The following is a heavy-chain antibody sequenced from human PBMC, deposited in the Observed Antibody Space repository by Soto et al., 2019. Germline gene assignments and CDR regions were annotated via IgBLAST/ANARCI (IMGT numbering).Heavy chain of an antibody. CDR2: ISYDGSNK. CDR1: GFTFSHYG. CDR3: ARYSGKYQGPIDY. J-gene: IGHJ4*02. V-gene: IGHV3-30*03. D-gene: IGHD1-26*01. Sequence: QVQLVESGGGVVQPGRCLRLCCAASGFTFSHYGIPWVRQAPGKGLEWLAVISYDGSNKHYADSVKGRFTVSRDNSKNTLYLQMNSLRAEDTAVYFCARYSGKYQGPIDYWGQGTLVTVSS.